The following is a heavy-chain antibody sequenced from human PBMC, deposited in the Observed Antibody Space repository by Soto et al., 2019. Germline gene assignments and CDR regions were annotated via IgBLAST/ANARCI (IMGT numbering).Heavy chain of an antibody. J-gene: IGHJ6*02. CDR1: WYSFSRYL. CDR3: ARRLVPAAMNYYYGMDV. CDR2: IDPSDSYT. D-gene: IGHD2-2*01. V-gene: IGHV5-10-1*01. Sequence: GGFLKIFCKGFWYSFSRYLINWGGPMPGKSLEWMGRIDPSDSYTNYSPSFQGHVTISADKSISTAYLQWSSLKASDTAMYYCARRLVPAAMNYYYGMDVWGQGTTVTVSS.